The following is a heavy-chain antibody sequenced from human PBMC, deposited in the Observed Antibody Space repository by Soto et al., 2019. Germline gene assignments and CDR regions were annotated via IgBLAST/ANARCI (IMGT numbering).Heavy chain of an antibody. V-gene: IGHV4-30-2*01. CDR1: GGSISSGGYS. J-gene: IGHJ4*02. CDR3: VRVPDY. Sequence: SETLSLTCAVSGGSISSGGYSWSWIRQPPGKGLDWIGYIYHSGSTYYNPSLKSRVTISVDRSKNQFSLKLSSVTAADTAVHYCVRVPDYWGQGTLVTVSS. CDR2: IYHSGST.